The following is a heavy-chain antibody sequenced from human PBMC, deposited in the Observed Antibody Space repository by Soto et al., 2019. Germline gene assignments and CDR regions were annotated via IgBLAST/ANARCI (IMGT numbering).Heavy chain of an antibody. D-gene: IGHD4-17*01. V-gene: IGHV4-39*01. Sequence: SETLALTGTVSGGSISSSSYYWGWIRQPPGKGLEWIGSIYYSGSTYYNPSLKSRVTISVVTSKNQFSLKLTSVTAADTAVYYCARHRTTVTTRPVYFDYWGQGTLVTVSS. CDR3: ARHRTTVTTRPVYFDY. J-gene: IGHJ4*02. CDR2: IYYSGST. CDR1: GGSISSSSYY.